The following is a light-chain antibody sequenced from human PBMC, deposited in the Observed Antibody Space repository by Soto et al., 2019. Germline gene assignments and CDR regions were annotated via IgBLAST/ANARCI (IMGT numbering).Light chain of an antibody. J-gene: IGKJ4*01. CDR1: QSINSD. Sequence: EIVMTQSPATLSVSPGETTRLSCRASQSINSDEAWYQQKVGQTPRLLIHGASTRATGIAARFSGSGSGTEFTLTISGLQSEDFATYYCQQYNNWPVTFGGGTKVDI. CDR3: QQYNNWPVT. V-gene: IGKV3D-15*01. CDR2: GAS.